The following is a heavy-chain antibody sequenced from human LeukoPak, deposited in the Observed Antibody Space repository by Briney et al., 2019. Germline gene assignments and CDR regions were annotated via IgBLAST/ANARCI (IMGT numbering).Heavy chain of an antibody. D-gene: IGHD3-22*01. CDR2: IYYSGST. J-gene: IGHJ4*02. Sequence: SETLSLTCTVSGGSTSTSSYYLGWIRQPPGQGLEWIGYIYYSGSTNYNPSLKSRVTISVDTSKNQFSLKLSSVTAADTAVYYCARGTYYYDSSGYYYFDYWGQGTLVTVSS. CDR3: ARGTYYYDSSGYYYFDY. V-gene: IGHV4-61*05. CDR1: GGSTSTSSYY.